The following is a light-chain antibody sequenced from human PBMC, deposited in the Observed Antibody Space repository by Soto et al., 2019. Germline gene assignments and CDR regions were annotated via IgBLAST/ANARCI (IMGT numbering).Light chain of an antibody. CDR1: QSIRSY. Sequence: DIQMTQSPSSLSASVGDRVTITCRASQSIRSYLAWYQQKPGEVPNLLIYAASSLQSGVPSRFSGSGSGTDFTLTISSLQPEDVATYYCQQYDSVPLAFGAGTKVEIK. CDR2: AAS. CDR3: QQYDSVPLA. V-gene: IGKV1-27*01. J-gene: IGKJ4*01.